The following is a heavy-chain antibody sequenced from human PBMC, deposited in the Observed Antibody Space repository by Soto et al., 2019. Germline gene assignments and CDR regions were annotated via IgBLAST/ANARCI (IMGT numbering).Heavy chain of an antibody. D-gene: IGHD4-17*01. CDR3: ARGPDDYGDYYFDY. J-gene: IGHJ4*02. Sequence: NPSETLSLTCTVSGGSISSYYWSWIRQPAGKGLEWIGRIYTSGSTNYNPSLKSRVTMSVDTSKNQFSLKLSSVTAADTAVYYCARGPDDYGDYYFDYWGQGALVTVSS. CDR2: IYTSGST. V-gene: IGHV4-4*07. CDR1: GGSISSYY.